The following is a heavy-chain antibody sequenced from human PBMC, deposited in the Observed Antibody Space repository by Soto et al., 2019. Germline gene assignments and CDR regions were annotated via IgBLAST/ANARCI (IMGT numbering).Heavy chain of an antibody. CDR1: GGNFTSYA. Sequence: SVKVSCKASGGNFTSYAISWVQQAPGQGLEFMGGIVPLFGTTNYAHKFRGRVTITADESTSTVYMELSSLTSEDTAVYYCAKASGRSWYNWFDPWGQGXLVTV. V-gene: IGHV1-69*13. D-gene: IGHD6-13*01. CDR2: IVPLFGTT. CDR3: AKASGRSWYNWFDP. J-gene: IGHJ5*02.